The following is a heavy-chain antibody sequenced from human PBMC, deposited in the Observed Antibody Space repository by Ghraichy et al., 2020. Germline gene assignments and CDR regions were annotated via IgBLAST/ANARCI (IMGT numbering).Heavy chain of an antibody. Sequence: GESLNISCAASGFTFSSYSMNWVRQAPGKGLEWVSSISSSSSYIYYADSVKGRFTISRDNAKNSLYLQMNSLRAEDTAVYYCARAKVGATTFDYWGQGTLVTVSS. CDR1: GFTFSSYS. D-gene: IGHD1-26*01. CDR2: ISSSSSYI. V-gene: IGHV3-21*01. J-gene: IGHJ4*02. CDR3: ARAKVGATTFDY.